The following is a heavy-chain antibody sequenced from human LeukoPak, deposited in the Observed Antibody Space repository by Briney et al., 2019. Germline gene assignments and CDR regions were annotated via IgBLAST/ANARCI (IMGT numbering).Heavy chain of an antibody. J-gene: IGHJ4*02. D-gene: IGHD3-10*01. Sequence: SDTLPHTRTLSGGPISGSIYHCPRPRRPPGKGLEWIGCIYYRGITYYNQSLKSRITISVEASMNHFSLQLNSLAAAYTAVYYCARHYGPWGQGTLVTGSS. CDR3: ARHYGP. CDR2: IYYRGIT. CDR1: GGPISGSIYH. V-gene: IGHV4-39*01.